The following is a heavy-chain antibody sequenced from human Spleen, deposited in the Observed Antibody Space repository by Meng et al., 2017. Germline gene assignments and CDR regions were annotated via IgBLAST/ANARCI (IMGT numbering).Heavy chain of an antibody. Sequence: EVQLVESGGDLVQPGGSLRLSCAASGFTFSSYWMHWVRQVPGKGLMWVSRINNDGSVTTYADSVKGRFTISRDNAKNTLYLQMSSLRAEDTAVYYCARGMTGGFGDNWGQGTLVTVSS. J-gene: IGHJ4*02. V-gene: IGHV3-74*03. CDR3: ARGMTGGFGDN. D-gene: IGHD2-8*02. CDR1: GFTFSSYW. CDR2: INNDGSVT.